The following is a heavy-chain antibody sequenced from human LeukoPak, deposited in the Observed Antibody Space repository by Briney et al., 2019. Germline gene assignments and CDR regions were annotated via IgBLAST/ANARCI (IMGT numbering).Heavy chain of an antibody. J-gene: IGHJ4*02. CDR2: IRYDGSNE. Sequence: GGSLRLSCAASGFTLSDYGIHWVRQAPGKGLEWVASIRYDGSNEYYADSVKGRFTISRDNSKNKVYLQMNSLRAEDTAVYYCARAHKSTGDYWGQGTLVTVSS. CDR3: ARAHKSTGDY. CDR1: GFTLSDYG. V-gene: IGHV3-30*02.